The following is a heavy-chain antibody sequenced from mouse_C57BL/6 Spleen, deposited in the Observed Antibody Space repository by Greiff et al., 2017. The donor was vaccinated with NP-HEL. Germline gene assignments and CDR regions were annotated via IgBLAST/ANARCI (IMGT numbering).Heavy chain of an antibody. CDR3: ARGSNYSAWFAY. D-gene: IGHD2-5*01. Sequence: DVKLQESGPGLAKPSQTLSLTCSVTGYSITSDYWNWIRKFPGNILEYMGYISYSGSTYYNPSPKSRISITRDTPKNQYYLQLNSVTTEDTATDYCARGSNYSAWFAYWGQGTLVTVSA. CDR1: GYSITSDY. V-gene: IGHV3-8*01. CDR2: ISYSGST. J-gene: IGHJ3*01.